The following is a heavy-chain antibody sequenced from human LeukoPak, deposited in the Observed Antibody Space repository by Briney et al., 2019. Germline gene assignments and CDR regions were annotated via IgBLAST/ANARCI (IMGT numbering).Heavy chain of an antibody. CDR2: ISGSGGST. CDR3: AKDSAVGFTMIQSGAFDI. Sequence: GGSLRLSCAASGFTFSSYWMSWVRQAPGKGLEWVSAISGSGGSTYYADSVKGRFTISRDNSKNTLYLQMNSLRAEDTAVYYCAKDSAVGFTMIQSGAFDIWGQGTMVTVSS. V-gene: IGHV3-23*01. D-gene: IGHD3-22*01. J-gene: IGHJ3*02. CDR1: GFTFSSYW.